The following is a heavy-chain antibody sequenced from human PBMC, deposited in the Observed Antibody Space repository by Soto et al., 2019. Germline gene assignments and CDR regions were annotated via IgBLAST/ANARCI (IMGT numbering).Heavy chain of an antibody. Sequence: QVQLQESGPGLVKPSQTLSLICTVSGGSISSGGSYWSWIRQSPGKGLEWIGYIYYSGTTYYNPSLKSRVSISLDTSKNQFSLKLSSVTAADTAMYYCASGHCFSSSCSYLDLWGRGTLVTVSS. CDR2: IYYSGTT. J-gene: IGHJ2*01. D-gene: IGHD2-2*01. V-gene: IGHV4-31*03. CDR3: ASGHCFSSSCSYLDL. CDR1: GGSISSGGSY.